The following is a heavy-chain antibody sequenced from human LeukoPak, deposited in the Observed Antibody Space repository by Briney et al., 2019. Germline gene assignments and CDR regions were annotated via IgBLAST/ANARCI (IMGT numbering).Heavy chain of an antibody. J-gene: IGHJ6*02. CDR2: INPNSGGT. V-gene: IGHV1-2*02. Sequence: ASVKVSCKASGYTFTGYYMHWVRQAPGQGLEWMGWINPNSGGTNYAQKFQGRVTMTRDTSISTAHMELSRLRSDDTAVYYCASPTTQYSSSWYLPPEYGMDVWGQGTTVTVSS. D-gene: IGHD6-13*01. CDR3: ASPTTQYSSSWYLPPEYGMDV. CDR1: GYTFTGYY.